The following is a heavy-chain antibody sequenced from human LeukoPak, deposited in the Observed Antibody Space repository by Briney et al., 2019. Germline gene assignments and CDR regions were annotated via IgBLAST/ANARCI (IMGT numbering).Heavy chain of an antibody. CDR1: AGSFSGYY. J-gene: IGHJ6*03. D-gene: IGHD4-11*01. CDR2: INHSGST. V-gene: IGHV4-34*01. Sequence: SETLSHTSAVYAGSFSGYYWSWICQPPGEGLEWIGEINHSGSTNYNPSLKSRVTISVDTSKNQLSLKLSSVTAADTAVYYCARDFGPTVTYYYMDVWGKGTTVTVSS. CDR3: ARDFGPTVTYYYMDV.